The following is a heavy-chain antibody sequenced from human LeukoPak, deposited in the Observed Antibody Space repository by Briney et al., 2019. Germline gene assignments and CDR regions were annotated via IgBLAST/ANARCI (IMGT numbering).Heavy chain of an antibody. J-gene: IGHJ4*02. CDR1: GGSISSGGYY. CDR3: ARESPSLGPAIEV. Sequence: PSETLSLTCTVSGGSISSGGYYWSWIRQHPGKGLEWIGYIYYSGSTYYNPSLKSRVTISVDTSKNQFSLKLSSVTAADPAVYYCARESPSLGPAIEVWGQGTLVTVSS. CDR2: IYYSGST. V-gene: IGHV4-31*03. D-gene: IGHD2-21*02.